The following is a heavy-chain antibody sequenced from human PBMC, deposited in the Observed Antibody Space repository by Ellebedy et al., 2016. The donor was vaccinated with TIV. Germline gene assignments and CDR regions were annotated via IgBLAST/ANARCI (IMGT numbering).Heavy chain of an antibody. J-gene: IGHJ3*01. CDR3: ARHRGSSSSDAFDV. CDR2: IYPYGSDT. D-gene: IGHD6-6*01. Sequence: GESLKLSCKTSGYSFTDHWIAWVRQMPGKGLEWMAIIYPYGSDTTYSPSFQGKVTVSVDKSSNTAYLQWNSLKASDTAMYYCARHRGSSSSDAFDVWGQGTMVTVSS. V-gene: IGHV5-51*01. CDR1: GYSFTDHW.